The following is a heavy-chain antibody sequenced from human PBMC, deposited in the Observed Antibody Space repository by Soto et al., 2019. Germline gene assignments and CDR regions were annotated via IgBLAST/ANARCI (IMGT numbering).Heavy chain of an antibody. J-gene: IGHJ3*02. CDR1: GFTVSSNY. CDR3: ARARGGSYHDAFDI. CDR2: IYSGGST. V-gene: IGHV3-53*01. D-gene: IGHD1-26*01. Sequence: GGSLRLSCAASGFTVSSNYMSWVRQAPGKGLEWVSVIYSGGSTYYADSVKGRFTISRDNSKNTLYLQMNSLRAEDTAVYYCARARGGSYHDAFDIWGQGTMVTVSS.